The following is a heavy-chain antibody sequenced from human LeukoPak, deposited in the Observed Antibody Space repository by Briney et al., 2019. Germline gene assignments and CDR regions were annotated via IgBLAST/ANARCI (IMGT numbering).Heavy chain of an antibody. Sequence: SGGSLRLSCAASGFTFSSHEMHWVRQAPGKGLEWVAVISYDGSTKFYADSVKGRFTISRDNSKLYLQMNSLRAEDTAVYYCARGGGSYDILTGDYKPHDYWGQGTLVTVSS. J-gene: IGHJ4*02. CDR2: ISYDGSTK. CDR3: ARGGGSYDILTGDYKPHDY. CDR1: GFTFSSHE. D-gene: IGHD3-9*01. V-gene: IGHV3-30-3*01.